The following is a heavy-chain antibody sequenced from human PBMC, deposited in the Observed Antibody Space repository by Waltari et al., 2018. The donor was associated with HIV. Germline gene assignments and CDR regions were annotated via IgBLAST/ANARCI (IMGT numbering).Heavy chain of an antibody. CDR3: ARDGIKKLKTGGAWFDP. V-gene: IGHV1-18*01. J-gene: IGHJ5*02. D-gene: IGHD1-26*01. Sequence: QVHLVQSGAEVKKPGASVKVSCKASGYIFTNYGITWVRQAPGQGPEWMGWISASSGDTNYPQTLHDRVTMTTDTSTNTAYFELRKLRSDDTAVYYCARDGIKKLKTGGAWFDPWGQGTLVIVSS. CDR1: GYIFTNYG. CDR2: ISASSGDT.